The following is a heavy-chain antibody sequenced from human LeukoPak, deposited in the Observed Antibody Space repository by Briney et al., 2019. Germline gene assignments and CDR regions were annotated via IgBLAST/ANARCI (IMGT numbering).Heavy chain of an antibody. Sequence: GGSLRLSCAASGFTFSSYWMSWVRQAPGKGRGWVANIKQEGSEKYYVDSVKGRFTISRYNAKNSLYLQMNSLRAEDTAVYYCAREGGDCSSTSCYWVYYYYYGMDVWGQGTTVTVSS. D-gene: IGHD2-2*01. CDR1: GFTFSSYW. CDR3: AREGGDCSSTSCYWVYYYYYGMDV. J-gene: IGHJ6*02. V-gene: IGHV3-7*01. CDR2: IKQEGSEK.